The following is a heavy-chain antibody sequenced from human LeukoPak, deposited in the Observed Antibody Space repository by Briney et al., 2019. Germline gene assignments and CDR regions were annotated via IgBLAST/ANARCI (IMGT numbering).Heavy chain of an antibody. D-gene: IGHD6-13*01. CDR2: INHSGST. J-gene: IGHJ5*02. CDR1: GGSFSGYY. V-gene: IGHV4-34*01. CDR3: ATIKGPNSSSWFDH. Sequence: SETLSLTCAVYGGSFSGYYWSWIRQPPGKGLEWIGEINHSGSTNHNPSLKSRVNISVDTSKNQFALKLSSVTAADTAVYYCATIKGPNSSSWFDHWGQGTLVTVSS.